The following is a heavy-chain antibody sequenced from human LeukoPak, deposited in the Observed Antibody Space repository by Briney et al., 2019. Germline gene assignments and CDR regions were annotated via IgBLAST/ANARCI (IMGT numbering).Heavy chain of an antibody. D-gene: IGHD5-24*01. CDR2: ILYDGSNK. V-gene: IGHV3-30*18. CDR1: GFTFSSYG. Sequence: PGGSLTLSCAASGFTFSSYGMHWVRQAPGKGLEWVVVILYDGSNKYYADSVKGRFTISRDNSKNTLYLQMNSLRAEDTAVYYCAKDQLDYWGQGTLVTVSS. J-gene: IGHJ4*02. CDR3: AKDQLDY.